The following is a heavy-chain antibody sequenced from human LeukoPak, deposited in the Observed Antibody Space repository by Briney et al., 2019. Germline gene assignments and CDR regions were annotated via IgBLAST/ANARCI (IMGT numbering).Heavy chain of an antibody. D-gene: IGHD3-22*01. CDR3: ATPDGSSGYYDAFDI. CDR2: IYTSGST. Sequence: SETLSLTCTISGGSISSYYWSWMRQPAGKGLEWIGRIYTSGSTNYNPSLRSRVTISLDTSKNQFSLKLTSVTAADTAVYFCATPDGSSGYYDAFDIWGQGTMVTVSS. J-gene: IGHJ3*02. V-gene: IGHV4-4*07. CDR1: GGSISSYY.